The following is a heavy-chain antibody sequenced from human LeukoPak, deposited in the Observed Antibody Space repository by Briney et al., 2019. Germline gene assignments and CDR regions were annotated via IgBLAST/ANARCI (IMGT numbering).Heavy chain of an antibody. Sequence: SETLSLTCAVYGGSFSGYYWSWIRRPPGKGLEWIGEINHSGSTNYNPSLKSRVTISVDTSKDQFSLKLSSVTAADTAVYYCARGITMVRGVIMPRRYFDYWGQGTLVTVSS. J-gene: IGHJ4*02. CDR1: GGSFSGYY. V-gene: IGHV4-34*01. CDR2: INHSGST. CDR3: ARGITMVRGVIMPRRYFDY. D-gene: IGHD3-10*01.